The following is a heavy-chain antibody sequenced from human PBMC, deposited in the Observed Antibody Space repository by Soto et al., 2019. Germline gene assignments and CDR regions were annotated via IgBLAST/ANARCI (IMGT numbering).Heavy chain of an antibody. CDR1: GYTLTELS. CDR2: FDPEDGET. Sequence: ASVKVSCKVSGYTLTELSMHWVRQAPGKGLEWMGGFDPEDGETIYAQKFQGRVTMTEDTSTDTAYMELSSLRSEDTAVYYCATAPILYYYGSGSYYSYWGQGTLVTVSS. J-gene: IGHJ4*02. V-gene: IGHV1-24*01. CDR3: ATAPILYYYGSGSYYSY. D-gene: IGHD3-10*01.